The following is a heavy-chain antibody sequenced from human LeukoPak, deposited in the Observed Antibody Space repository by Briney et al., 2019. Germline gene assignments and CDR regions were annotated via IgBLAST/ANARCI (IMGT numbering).Heavy chain of an antibody. V-gene: IGHV3-23*01. Sequence: PGGSLRLSCAASGFTFSSYAMSWVRQAPGKGLEWVSAISGSGGSTYYADSVKGRFTISRDNSKNTLYLQMNSLRAEDTAVYYCARDRDGLWSYLRYWGQGTLVTVSS. CDR1: GFTFSSYA. CDR3: ARDRDGLWSYLRY. CDR2: ISGSGGST. D-gene: IGHD2-21*01. J-gene: IGHJ4*02.